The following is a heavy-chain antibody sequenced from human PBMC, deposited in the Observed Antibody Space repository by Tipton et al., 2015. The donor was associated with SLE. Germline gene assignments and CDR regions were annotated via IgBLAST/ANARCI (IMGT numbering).Heavy chain of an antibody. Sequence: TLSLTCTVSGGFISNYYWSWIRQPAGKGLEWIGRVHSSGRTHYDPSLNSRVTVSVDTSKNQFSLKLSSVTAADTAVYYCARAGSSGWYGYWGQGTLVTVSS. V-gene: IGHV4-4*07. CDR1: GGFISNYY. J-gene: IGHJ4*02. CDR2: VHSSGRT. CDR3: ARAGSSGWYGY. D-gene: IGHD6-19*01.